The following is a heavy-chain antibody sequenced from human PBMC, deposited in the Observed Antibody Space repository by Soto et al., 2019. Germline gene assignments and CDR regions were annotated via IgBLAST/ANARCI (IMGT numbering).Heavy chain of an antibody. CDR3: ARSHSVYAVPYFDY. V-gene: IGHV4-4*02. Sequence: PSETLSLTCAVSSGSISSSNWWSWVRQPPGKGLEWIGEIYHSGSTNYNPSLKSRVTISVDKSKNQFSLKLSSVTAADTAVYYCARSHSVYAVPYFDYWGQGTLVTVSS. CDR2: IYHSGST. J-gene: IGHJ4*02. CDR1: SGSISSSNW. D-gene: IGHD2-2*01.